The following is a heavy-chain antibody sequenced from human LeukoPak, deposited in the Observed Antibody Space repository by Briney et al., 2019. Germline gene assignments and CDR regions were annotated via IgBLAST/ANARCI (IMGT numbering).Heavy chain of an antibody. Sequence: GGSLRLSCAASGFTFSSYWMHWVRQAPGKGLVWVSRINSDGSSTSYADSVKGRFTISRDNAKNTLYLQMNSLRAEDTAVYYCAREVLLYDFWSGYFLDYWGQGTLVTVSS. CDR1: GFTFSSYW. D-gene: IGHD3-3*01. V-gene: IGHV3-74*01. CDR2: INSDGSST. J-gene: IGHJ4*02. CDR3: AREVLLYDFWSGYFLDY.